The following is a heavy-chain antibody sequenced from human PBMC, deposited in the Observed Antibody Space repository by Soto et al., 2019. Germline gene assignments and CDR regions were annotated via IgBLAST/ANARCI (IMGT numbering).Heavy chain of an antibody. D-gene: IGHD3-16*01. V-gene: IGHV3-23*01. CDR3: AKDMTTLVSWYFDL. J-gene: IGHJ2*01. Sequence: EVQLLESGGGLVQPGGSLRLSCAASGFTFSSYAMSWVRQAPGKGLEWVSAISGSGGSTYYADSVKGRFTISRDNSKNTLYRRRNRVRAEDADVYDCAKDMTTLVSWYFDLWGRGPLVTVSS. CDR2: ISGSGGST. CDR1: GFTFSSYA.